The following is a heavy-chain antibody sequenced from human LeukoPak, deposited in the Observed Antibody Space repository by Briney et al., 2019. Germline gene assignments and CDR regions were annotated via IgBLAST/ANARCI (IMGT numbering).Heavy chain of an antibody. CDR1: GFTFTNFG. CDR3: ARDYYDRSGYFYFDS. Sequence: GRSLRLSCAASGFTFTNFGLHWVRQAPGKGLEWVAVIWYDGSKKYYAGSVKGRFTISRDNSKNTLYLQMNSLRADDTSVYYCARDYYDRSGYFYFDSWGQGTLVTVSS. D-gene: IGHD3-22*01. CDR2: IWYDGSKK. J-gene: IGHJ4*02. V-gene: IGHV3-33*01.